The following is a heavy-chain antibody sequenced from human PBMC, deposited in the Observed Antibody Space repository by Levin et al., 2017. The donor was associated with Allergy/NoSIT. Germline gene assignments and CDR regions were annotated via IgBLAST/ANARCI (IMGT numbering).Heavy chain of an antibody. Sequence: ASVKVSCAASGFTFSSYSMNWVRQAPGKGLEWVSSISSSSSYIYYADSVKGRFTISRDNAKNSLYLQMNSLRAEDTAVYYCARAEQQLVRFPSDYWGQGTLVTVSS. D-gene: IGHD6-13*01. CDR2: ISSSSSYI. CDR1: GFTFSSYS. J-gene: IGHJ4*02. CDR3: ARAEQQLVRFPSDY. V-gene: IGHV3-21*01.